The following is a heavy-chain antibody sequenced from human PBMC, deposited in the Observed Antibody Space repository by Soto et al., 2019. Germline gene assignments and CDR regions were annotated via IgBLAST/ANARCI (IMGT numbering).Heavy chain of an antibody. J-gene: IGHJ3*02. CDR2: IIPIFGTA. CDR3: ARVLGYCSSTSCYTAAFDI. Sequence: SVKVSCKASGGTFSSYAISWVRQAPGQGLEWMGGIIPIFGTANYAQKFQGRVTITADESTSTAYMELSSLRPEDTAVYYCARVLGYCSSTSCYTAAFDIWGQGTMVTVSS. D-gene: IGHD2-2*02. CDR1: GGTFSSYA. V-gene: IGHV1-69*13.